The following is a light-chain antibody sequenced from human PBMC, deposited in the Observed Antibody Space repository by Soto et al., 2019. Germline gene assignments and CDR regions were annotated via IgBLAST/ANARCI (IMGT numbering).Light chain of an antibody. CDR1: SSDVGGYNY. V-gene: IGLV2-8*01. CDR3: SSYAGSNNYV. J-gene: IGLJ1*01. Sequence: VLAQPPSASGSPGQSVTISCTGTSSDVGGYNYVSWYQQHPGKAPKLMIYEVSKRPSGVPDRFSGSKSGNTASLTVSGLQAEDEADYYCSSYAGSNNYVFGTGTKVTVL. CDR2: EVS.